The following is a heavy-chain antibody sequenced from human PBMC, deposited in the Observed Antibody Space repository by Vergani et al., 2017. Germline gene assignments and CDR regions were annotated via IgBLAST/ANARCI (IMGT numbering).Heavy chain of an antibody. CDR3: ARHHKYYDYVWGSYRPDWFDP. CDR2: IYHSGST. V-gene: IGHV4-34*01. D-gene: IGHD3-16*02. Sequence: QVQLQQWGAGLLKPSETLSLTCAVYGGSFSGYYWSWIRQPPGKGLEWIGAIYHSGSTNYNPSLKSRVTISVDTSKNQFSLKLSSVTAADTAVYYCARHHKYYDYVWGSYRPDWFDPWGQGTLVTVSS. CDR1: GGSFSGYY. J-gene: IGHJ5*02.